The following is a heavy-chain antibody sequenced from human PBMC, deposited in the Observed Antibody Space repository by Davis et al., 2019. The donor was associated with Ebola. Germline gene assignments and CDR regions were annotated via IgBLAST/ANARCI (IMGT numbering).Heavy chain of an antibody. CDR1: GSTFSSYA. J-gene: IGHJ3*02. D-gene: IGHD2-15*01. Sequence: AASVKVSCKASGSTFSSYAISWVRQAPGQRLEWMGGIIPIFGTANYAQKFQGRVTITADKSTSTAYMELSSLRSEDTAVYYCASGDIVVVVAATGGAFDIWGQGTMVTVSS. CDR2: IIPIFGTA. CDR3: ASGDIVVVVAATGGAFDI. V-gene: IGHV1-69*06.